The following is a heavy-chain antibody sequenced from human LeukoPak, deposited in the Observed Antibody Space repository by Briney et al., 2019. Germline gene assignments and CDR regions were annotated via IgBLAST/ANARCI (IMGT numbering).Heavy chain of an antibody. Sequence: PSETLSLTCTVSGGSISSDCWSWIRQPPGKGLECIGYVSYSGRTNHNPSLKSRVTISADTSKNQFSLKLTSVTAADTAVYYCARHERGAENLDYWGRGTLVTVSS. CDR1: GGSISSDC. CDR3: ARHERGAENLDY. D-gene: IGHD1-1*01. V-gene: IGHV4-59*08. CDR2: VSYSGRT. J-gene: IGHJ4*02.